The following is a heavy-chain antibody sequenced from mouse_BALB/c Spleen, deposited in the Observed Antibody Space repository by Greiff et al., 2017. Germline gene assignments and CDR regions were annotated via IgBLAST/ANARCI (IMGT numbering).Heavy chain of an antibody. CDR3: ARHRVDYAFSYAMDY. CDR1: GFTFSSYG. D-gene: IGHD2-4*01. CDR2: ISSGGSYT. Sequence: EVHLVESGGDLVKPGGSLKLSCAASGFTFSSYGMSWVRQTPDKRLEWVATISSGGSYTYYPDSVKGRFTISRDNAKNTLYLQMSSLKSEDTAMYYCARHRVDYAFSYAMDYGGQGTSVTVSS. J-gene: IGHJ4*01. V-gene: IGHV5-6*01.